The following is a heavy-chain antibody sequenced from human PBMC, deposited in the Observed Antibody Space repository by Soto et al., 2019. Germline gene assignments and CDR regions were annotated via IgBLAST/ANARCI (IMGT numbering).Heavy chain of an antibody. J-gene: IGHJ6*02. CDR2: IFHSGST. Sequence: PSETLSLTCTVSGGSINSGDYYWTWVRQPPGKGLEWIGNIFHSGSTYYTPSLQSRVTISLDTSKNHFSLKLSSVTPADTAVYYCARDRYYGSRTYYNFYSGMDVWGQGTTVTVSS. CDR3: ARDRYYGSRTYYNFYSGMDV. D-gene: IGHD3-10*01. V-gene: IGHV4-30-4*01. CDR1: GGSINSGDYY.